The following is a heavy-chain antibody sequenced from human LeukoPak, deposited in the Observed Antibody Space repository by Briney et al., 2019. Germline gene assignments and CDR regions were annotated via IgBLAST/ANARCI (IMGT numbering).Heavy chain of an antibody. V-gene: IGHV3-74*01. D-gene: IGHD5-18*01. CDR2: INSDGSST. CDR1: GFTFSSYS. CDR3: ARVRGGYSYGAFDY. J-gene: IGHJ4*02. Sequence: GGSLRLSCAASGFTFSSYSMHWVRQAPGKGLVWVSRINSDGSSTSYADSVKGRFTISRDNAKNTLYLQMNSLRAEDTAVYYCARVRGGYSYGAFDYWGQGTLVTVSS.